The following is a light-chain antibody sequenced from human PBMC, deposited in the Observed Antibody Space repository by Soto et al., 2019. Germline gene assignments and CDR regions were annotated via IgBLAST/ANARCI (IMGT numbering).Light chain of an antibody. CDR3: QHSYNSPYT. Sequence: DIQMTQSPSSLSASLGDRVTITCRASQSINNYLNWYQQEEGKAPKLLIYAATSLQSGVPSRFSGSGSGTEFTLTISSLHPGDFATYDCQHSYNSPYTFGLGTKLEIK. V-gene: IGKV1-39*01. J-gene: IGKJ2*01. CDR1: QSINNY. CDR2: AAT.